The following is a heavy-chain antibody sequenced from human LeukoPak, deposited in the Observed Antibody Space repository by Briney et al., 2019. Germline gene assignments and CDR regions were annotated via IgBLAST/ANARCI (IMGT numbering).Heavy chain of an antibody. CDR3: AKGNYDSSGYYYFDY. Sequence: PGRSLRLSCAASGSTFSSYGMHWVRQAPGKGLEWVAVIWYDGSNKYYADSVKGRFTISRDNSKNTLYLQMNSLRAEDTAVYYCAKGNYDSSGYYYFDYWGQGTLVTVSS. CDR1: GSTFSSYG. J-gene: IGHJ4*02. CDR2: IWYDGSNK. V-gene: IGHV3-33*06. D-gene: IGHD3-22*01.